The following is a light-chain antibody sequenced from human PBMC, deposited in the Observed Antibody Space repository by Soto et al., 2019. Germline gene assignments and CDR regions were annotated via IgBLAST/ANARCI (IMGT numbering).Light chain of an antibody. CDR3: QQYGGSSRT. V-gene: IGKV3-20*01. CDR2: DAS. CDR1: QSIRKN. Sequence: EIVLTQSPGTLSLSPGERATLSCRASQSIRKNLGWYQHNPGQAPRLLIYDASGRAAGVPDRFSGSGSGTDFTLTISRLEPEDFAVYYCQQYGGSSRTFGQGTKVEIK. J-gene: IGKJ1*01.